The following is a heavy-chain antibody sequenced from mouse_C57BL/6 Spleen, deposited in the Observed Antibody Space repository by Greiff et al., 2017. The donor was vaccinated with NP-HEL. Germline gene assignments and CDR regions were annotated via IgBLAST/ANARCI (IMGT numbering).Heavy chain of an antibody. V-gene: IGHV1-9*01. Sequence: VQLQQSGAELMKPGASVKLSCKATGYTFTGYWIEWVKQRPGHGLEWIGEILPGSGSTNYNEKFKGKATFTADTSSNTAYMQLSILTTEDSAIYYGASPIRYGYDVEPWFAYWGQGTLVTVSA. CDR1: GYTFTGYW. CDR3: ASPIRYGYDVEPWFAY. J-gene: IGHJ3*01. D-gene: IGHD2-2*01. CDR2: ILPGSGST.